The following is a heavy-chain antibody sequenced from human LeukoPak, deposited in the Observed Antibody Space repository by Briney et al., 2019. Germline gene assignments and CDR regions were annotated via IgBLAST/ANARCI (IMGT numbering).Heavy chain of an antibody. CDR2: IYPGDSDT. Sequence: GESLKISCKGSGYSFTTYWIGWVRQMPGKGLEWMEVIYPGDSDTRYSPSFQGQVTISADKSISTAYLQWSSLKASDTAIYYCARPHSDWYFALWGRGTLVTVSS. CDR3: ARPHSDWYFAL. D-gene: IGHD2-21*01. J-gene: IGHJ2*01. CDR1: GYSFTTYW. V-gene: IGHV5-51*01.